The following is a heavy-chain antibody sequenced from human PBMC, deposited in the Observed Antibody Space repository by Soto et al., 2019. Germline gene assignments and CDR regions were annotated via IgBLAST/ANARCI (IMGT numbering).Heavy chain of an antibody. V-gene: IGHV3-7*01. D-gene: IGHD1-1*01. CDR2: INPDGSSK. Sequence: GGSLRLSCVDSGFTFGRYWMSWVRQAPGKGLEWVANINPDGSSKYYLESVKGRFTISRDNAKKSLYLHMASLTAEDTAVYYCVRLPGPLVAVLYIYPLEGREAMSDVDVWGQGTTVTVSS. CDR3: VRLPGPLVAVLYIYPLEGREAMSDVDV. CDR1: GFTFGRYW. J-gene: IGHJ6*02.